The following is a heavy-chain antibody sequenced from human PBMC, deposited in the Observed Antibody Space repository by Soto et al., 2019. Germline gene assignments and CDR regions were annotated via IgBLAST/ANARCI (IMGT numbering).Heavy chain of an antibody. D-gene: IGHD6-13*01. CDR1: GYTFTGYN. V-gene: IGHV1-2*02. CDR3: ARENTASWSGGWFDP. CDR2: FNPHTGGT. J-gene: IGHJ5*02. Sequence: ASVKVSCKTSGYTFTGYNIHWVRQAPGQGLEWMGRFNPHTGGTEFAQELQGRVAMATDTSISTAYMELIGLTSDDTAVYFCARENTASWSGGWFDPWGQGTLVTVSS.